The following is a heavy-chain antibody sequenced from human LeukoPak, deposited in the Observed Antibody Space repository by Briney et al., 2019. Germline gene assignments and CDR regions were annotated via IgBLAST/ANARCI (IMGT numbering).Heavy chain of an antibody. D-gene: IGHD6-19*01. J-gene: IGHJ4*02. V-gene: IGHV3-30*04. CDR2: ISYDGGNI. Sequence: GRSLRLACAPSGFTFDNYAMHWVRQAPGKGLEWVALISYDGGNIYYSDSVKGRFTISRDNSKNMLYLQMNSLRPEDTAVYYCARDTPFSSCWSQHRFDYWGQGTLVTVSS. CDR3: ARDTPFSSCWSQHRFDY. CDR1: GFTFDNYA.